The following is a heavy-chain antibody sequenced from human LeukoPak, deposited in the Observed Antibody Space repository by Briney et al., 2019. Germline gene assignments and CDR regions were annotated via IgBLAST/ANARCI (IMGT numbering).Heavy chain of an antibody. V-gene: IGHV3-21*01. J-gene: IGHJ4*02. D-gene: IGHD5-18*01. CDR2: ITGRSSFL. CDR1: GFTFSNYN. Sequence: PGGSLRLSCATSGFTFSNYNMNWVRQAPGKGLEWVSSITGRSSFLFYADSVKGRFTISRDNAKNSLYLQMNSLRAEDTAVYYCARDGSSYGFFDYWGQGILVTASS. CDR3: ARDGSSYGFFDY.